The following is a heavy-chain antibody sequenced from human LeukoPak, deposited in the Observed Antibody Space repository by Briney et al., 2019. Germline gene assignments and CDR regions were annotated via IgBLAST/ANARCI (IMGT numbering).Heavy chain of an antibody. CDR1: GFTFNNYW. Sequence: TGGSLRLSCAASGFTFNNYWMSWVRQAPAKGLEWVANIKQDGSDQSYVDSVKGRFTISRDNAQNSLYLQMDSLRAEDTAVYYCARLFGSGTYPLDALDIWGQGTAVTVSS. V-gene: IGHV3-7*01. J-gene: IGHJ3*02. D-gene: IGHD3-10*01. CDR2: IKQDGSDQ. CDR3: ARLFGSGTYPLDALDI.